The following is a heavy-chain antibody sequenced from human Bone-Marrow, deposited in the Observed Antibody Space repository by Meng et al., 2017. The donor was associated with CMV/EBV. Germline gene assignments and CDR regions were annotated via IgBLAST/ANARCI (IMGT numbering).Heavy chain of an antibody. CDR2: TYYRSKWYN. CDR1: GDSVSSNSAA. J-gene: IGHJ4*02. D-gene: IGHD4-17*01. Sequence: SCAISGDSVSSNSAAWNWIRQSPSRGLEWLGRTYYRSKWYNDYAVSVKSRITINPDTSKNQFSLKLSSVTAADTAVYYCARNTVTTLGLDYWGQGTLVTVSS. V-gene: IGHV6-1*01. CDR3: ARNTVTTLGLDY.